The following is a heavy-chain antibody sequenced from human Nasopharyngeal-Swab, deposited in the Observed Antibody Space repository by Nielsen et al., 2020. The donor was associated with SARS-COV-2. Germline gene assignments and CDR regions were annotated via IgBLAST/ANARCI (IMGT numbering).Heavy chain of an antibody. CDR2: ISGSGGST. Sequence: GESLKISCAASGFTFSSYAMSWVRQAPGKGLEWVSAISGSGGSTYYADSVKGRFTISRDNSKNTLYLQMNSLRAEDTAVYYCAKVPSTVTTLPPDYWGQGTLVTVPS. CDR3: AKVPSTVTTLPPDY. CDR1: GFTFSSYA. D-gene: IGHD4-11*01. V-gene: IGHV3-23*01. J-gene: IGHJ4*02.